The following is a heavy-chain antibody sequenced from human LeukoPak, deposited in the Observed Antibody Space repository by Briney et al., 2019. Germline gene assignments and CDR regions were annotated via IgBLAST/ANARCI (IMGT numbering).Heavy chain of an antibody. CDR2: IYDSVFT. J-gene: IGHJ6*03. V-gene: IGHV4-59*08. Sequence: SETLSLTCTVSGGSISSYYWSWIRQPPGKGLEWIGYIYDSVFTKYNPSLKSRVTISVDTSKNQFSLKLSSVTAADTAVYYCARHPDSSGWPSYYYYYMDVWGKGTTVTVSS. D-gene: IGHD6-19*01. CDR1: GGSISSYY. CDR3: ARHPDSSGWPSYYYYYMDV.